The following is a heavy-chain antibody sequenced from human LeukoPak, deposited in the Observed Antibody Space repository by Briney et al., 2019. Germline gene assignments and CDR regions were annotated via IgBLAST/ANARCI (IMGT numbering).Heavy chain of an antibody. D-gene: IGHD1-7*01. CDR1: RGSISSTSYY. CDR2: IYYSGNT. V-gene: IGHV4-39*07. J-gene: IGHJ2*01. Sequence: PSETLPLTCTVSRGSISSTSYYWGWIRQPPGKGLEWIASIYYSGNTYYNPSLRSRVTMSVDTSKNQFSLKLNSVTAADTAVYYCARVSISWNYEIWYFDLWGRGTLVTVSS. CDR3: ARVSISWNYEIWYFDL.